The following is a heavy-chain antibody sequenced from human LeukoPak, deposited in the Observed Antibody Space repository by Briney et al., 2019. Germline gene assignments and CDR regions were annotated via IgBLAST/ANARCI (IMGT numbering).Heavy chain of an antibody. V-gene: IGHV3-30*02. CDR2: IRYDGSNK. Sequence: PGGSLRLSCAASGFTFSSYGVHWVRQAPGKGLEWVAFIRYDGSNKYYADSVKGRLTISRDNSKNTLYLQMNSLSAEDTAVYYCAKQAHYYDSSAVFDYWGQGTLVTVSS. J-gene: IGHJ4*02. D-gene: IGHD3-22*01. CDR1: GFTFSSYG. CDR3: AKQAHYYDSSAVFDY.